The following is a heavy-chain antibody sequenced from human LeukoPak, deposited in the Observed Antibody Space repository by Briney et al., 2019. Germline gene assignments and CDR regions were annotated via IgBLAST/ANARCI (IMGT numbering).Heavy chain of an antibody. Sequence: GSLRLSCAASGFIFSSYAMHWVRQSPGKGLEYVSAISSNGGRTYYADSVKGRFTVSRDNSKKTLFLQMGSLRTEDTAVYYCAKDLNFLTGYVLDYWGQGTLVTVSS. V-gene: IGHV3-64*02. D-gene: IGHD3/OR15-3a*01. J-gene: IGHJ4*02. CDR1: GFIFSSYA. CDR3: AKDLNFLTGYVLDY. CDR2: ISSNGGRT.